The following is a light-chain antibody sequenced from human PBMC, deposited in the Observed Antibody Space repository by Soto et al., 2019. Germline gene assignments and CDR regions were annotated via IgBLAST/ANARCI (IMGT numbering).Light chain of an antibody. V-gene: IGLV2-14*01. Sequence: QSALTQPASVSGSPGQSITISCTGTSSDVGGYNYVSWYQQHPGKAPKLMTYDVSNRPSGVSNRFSGSKSGNTASLTISGLQAEDEADYYCSSYTSSSTPNNYVFGTGTKVTVL. CDR3: SSYTSSSTPNNYV. CDR1: SSDVGGYNY. J-gene: IGLJ1*01. CDR2: DVS.